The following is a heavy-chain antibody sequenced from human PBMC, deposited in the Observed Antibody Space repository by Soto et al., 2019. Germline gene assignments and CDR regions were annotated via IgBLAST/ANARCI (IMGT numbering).Heavy chain of an antibody. V-gene: IGHV4-39*01. D-gene: IGHD6-19*01. CDR1: GGSINSSSYF. Sequence: QLQLQESGPGLVKPSETLSITCSVSGGSINSSSYFWGWVRQPPGKGLEWIGSIYYSGSTYYNPSLRSRVTISVDTYKIKYSLNLSSVTAADTAVFYCARHYSSGSRNWFDPLRQGTLVTVSS. J-gene: IGHJ5*02. CDR2: IYYSGST. CDR3: ARHYSSGSRNWFDP.